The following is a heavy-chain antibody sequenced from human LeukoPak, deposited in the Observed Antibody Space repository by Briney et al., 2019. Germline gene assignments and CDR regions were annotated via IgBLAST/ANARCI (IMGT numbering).Heavy chain of an antibody. CDR3: ARWKGGDNWFDP. Sequence: HGESLKISCEGSGYNFTTYWIGWVRQMSGKGLEWVGIIYPGDSDTRYSPSFQGQVTISADKSISTAYLQWSSLKASDTAMYYCARWKGGDNWFDPWGQGTLVTVSS. CDR1: GYNFTTYW. CDR2: IYPGDSDT. J-gene: IGHJ5*02. D-gene: IGHD1-1*01. V-gene: IGHV5-51*01.